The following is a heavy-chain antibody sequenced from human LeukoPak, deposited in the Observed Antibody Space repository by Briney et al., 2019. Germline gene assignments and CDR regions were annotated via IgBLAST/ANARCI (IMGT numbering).Heavy chain of an antibody. CDR3: ARGVIRYFDWSSSQPFFDP. J-gene: IGHJ5*02. D-gene: IGHD3-9*01. CDR1: GYTFTSYA. CDR2: INAGNGNT. V-gene: IGHV1-3*03. Sequence: VSVKVSCKASGYTFTSYAMHWVRQAPGQRLEWMGWINAGNGNTKYSQEFQGRVTITRDTSASTAYMELSSLRSEDMAVYYCARGVIRYFDWSSSQPFFDPWGQGTLVTVSS.